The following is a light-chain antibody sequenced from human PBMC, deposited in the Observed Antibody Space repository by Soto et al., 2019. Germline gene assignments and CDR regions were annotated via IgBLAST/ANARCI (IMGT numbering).Light chain of an antibody. CDR1: QGIGDT. J-gene: IGKJ5*01. CDR3: QQYGSSQIT. Sequence: EVVMTQSPASLSVSPGEGATLSCRASQGIGDTLAWYQHKPGQTPRLLIYDTSTRATGVPARFSGSRSGTDFTLTISRLEPEDFAVYYCQQYGSSQITFGQGTRLEIK. V-gene: IGKV3-20*01. CDR2: DTS.